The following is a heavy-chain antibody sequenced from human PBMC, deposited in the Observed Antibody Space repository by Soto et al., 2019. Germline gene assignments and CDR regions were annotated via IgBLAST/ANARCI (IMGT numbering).Heavy chain of an antibody. Sequence: SETLSLTCAVSGYSIGSGYYWGWIRQPPGKGPEWIGSIYQGGATHHNTSLKSRVTISIDTSKNQFSLKLSSVTAADTAVYHCVRDGGRYGYYYDSSGYISFDHWGQGILVTVSS. CDR1: GYSIGSGYY. D-gene: IGHD3-22*01. J-gene: IGHJ4*02. CDR3: VRDGGRYGYYYDSSGYISFDH. CDR2: IYQGGAT. V-gene: IGHV4-38-2*01.